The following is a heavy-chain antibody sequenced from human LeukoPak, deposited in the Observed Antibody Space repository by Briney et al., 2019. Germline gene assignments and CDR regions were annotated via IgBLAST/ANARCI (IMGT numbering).Heavy chain of an antibody. CDR1: GFSLSTSGVG. CDR3: AHRRGGGDCLDY. J-gene: IGHJ4*02. D-gene: IGHD2-21*02. Sequence: SGPTLVKPPQTLTLTCTFSGFSLSTSGVGVGWIRQPPGKALEWLALIYWDDDKRYSPSLKSRLTITKDTSKNQVVLTMTNMDPVDTATYYCAHRRGGGDCLDYWGQGTLVTVSS. CDR2: IYWDDDK. V-gene: IGHV2-5*02.